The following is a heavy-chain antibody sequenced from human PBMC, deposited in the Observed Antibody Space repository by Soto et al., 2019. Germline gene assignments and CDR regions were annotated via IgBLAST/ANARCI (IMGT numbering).Heavy chain of an antibody. V-gene: IGHV3-23*01. Sequence: GGSLRLSCAASGFTLSSYAMSWVRQAPGKGLEWVSAISGSGGSTYYADSVKGRFTISRDNSKNTLYLQMNSLRAEDTAVYYRAKGDYYDSSGYYVPVDYWGQGTLVTVSS. CDR2: ISGSGGST. CDR3: AKGDYYDSSGYYVPVDY. D-gene: IGHD3-22*01. CDR1: GFTLSSYA. J-gene: IGHJ4*02.